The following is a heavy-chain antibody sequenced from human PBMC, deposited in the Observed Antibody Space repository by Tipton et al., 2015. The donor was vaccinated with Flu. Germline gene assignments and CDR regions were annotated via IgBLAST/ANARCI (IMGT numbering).Heavy chain of an antibody. Sequence: LRLSCTVSGGSISSYYWSWIRQPAGKGLEWIGRIYTSGSTNYNPSLKSRVTMSVDTSKNQFSLKLSPVTAADTAVYYCARGDYGDYSLNWYFDLWGRGTLVTVSS. CDR1: GGSISSYY. J-gene: IGHJ2*01. V-gene: IGHV4-4*07. D-gene: IGHD4-17*01. CDR3: ARGDYGDYSLNWYFDL. CDR2: IYTSGST.